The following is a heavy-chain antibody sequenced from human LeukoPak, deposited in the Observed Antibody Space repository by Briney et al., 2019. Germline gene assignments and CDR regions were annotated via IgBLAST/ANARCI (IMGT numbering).Heavy chain of an antibody. D-gene: IGHD5-18*01. V-gene: IGHV4-34*01. CDR2: INHSGST. CDR3: ARERGRGYSYGS. CDR1: GGSFSGYY. J-gene: IGHJ4*02. Sequence: SETLSLTCAVYGGSFSGYYWSWIRQPPGKGLEWIGEINHSGSTNYNPSLKSRVTISVDTSKNQFSLKLSSVTAADTAVYYCARERGRGYSYGSWGQGTLVTVSP.